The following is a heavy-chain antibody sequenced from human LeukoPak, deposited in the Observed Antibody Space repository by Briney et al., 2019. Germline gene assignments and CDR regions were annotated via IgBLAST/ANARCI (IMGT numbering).Heavy chain of an antibody. CDR1: GGSISSYY. Sequence: PSETLSLTCTVSGGSISSYYWSWIRQPPGKGLEWIGYIYYSGSTNYNPSLKSRVTISVDTSKNQFSLKLSSVTAADTAVYYCARDSSAVAGTYYYYYGMDVWGQGTTVTVSS. V-gene: IGHV4-59*12. D-gene: IGHD6-19*01. J-gene: IGHJ6*02. CDR3: ARDSSAVAGTYYYYYGMDV. CDR2: IYYSGST.